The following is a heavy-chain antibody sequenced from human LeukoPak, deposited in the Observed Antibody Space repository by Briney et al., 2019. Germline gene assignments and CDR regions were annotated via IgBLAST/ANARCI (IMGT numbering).Heavy chain of an antibody. J-gene: IGHJ4*02. D-gene: IGHD3-10*01. CDR2: IGIGGDT. CDR3: SRVRASFDY. Sequence: PGGSLRLSCAVSGFTFSTYDIHWVRQTTGKGLEWVSGIGIGGDTHYASSVKGRFTISRDNAKNTLFLQMNSLRAEDTAVYYCSRVRASFDYWGQGTLVTVAS. CDR1: GFTFSTYD. V-gene: IGHV3-13*01.